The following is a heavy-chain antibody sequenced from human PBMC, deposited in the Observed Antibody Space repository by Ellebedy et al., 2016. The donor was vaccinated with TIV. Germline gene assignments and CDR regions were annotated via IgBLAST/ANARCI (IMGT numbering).Heavy chain of an antibody. CDR1: GFTFSSYG. D-gene: IGHD2-21*02. V-gene: IGHV3-30*03. CDR3: ARGLAYCGGDCSEGVFDY. J-gene: IGHJ4*02. Sequence: PGGSLRLSCAASGFTFSSYGMHWVRQAPGKGLEWVAVISYDGSNKYYADSVKGRFTISRDNSKNTLYLQMNSLRAEDTAVYYCARGLAYCGGDCSEGVFDYWGQGTLVTVSS. CDR2: ISYDGSNK.